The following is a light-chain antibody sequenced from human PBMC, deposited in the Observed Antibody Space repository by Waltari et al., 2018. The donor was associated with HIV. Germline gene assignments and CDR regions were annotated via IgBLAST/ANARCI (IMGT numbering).Light chain of an antibody. V-gene: IGLV1-44*01. CDR1: RSNIGTNT. J-gene: IGLJ3*02. CDR2: NDK. Sequence: QSVLTQPPSASGTPGQRVTISCSGTRSNIGTNTVNWYQIIPGTAPKLLIYNDKQRPSGVPGRFSGSRSGTSASLAMSGLQSEDEADYYCAAWDDRLDGQGVFGGGTTLTVL. CDR3: AAWDDRLDGQGV.